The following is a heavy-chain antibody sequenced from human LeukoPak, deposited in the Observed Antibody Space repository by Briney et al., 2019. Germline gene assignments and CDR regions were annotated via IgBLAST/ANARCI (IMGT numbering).Heavy chain of an antibody. CDR2: ISSSSSYI. CDR3: ARELSIVRGGSGFAT. CDR1: GFTFSSYS. D-gene: IGHD3-10*01. J-gene: IGHJ5*02. V-gene: IGHV3-21*01. Sequence: GGALRLSCAASGFTFSSYSMNWFRQAPGKGLEWVASISSSSSYIYYADSVKGRFTISRHNAKNSLYLQMNSLRPQDTAVYSCARELSIVRGGSGFATWGQGTLVTVSS.